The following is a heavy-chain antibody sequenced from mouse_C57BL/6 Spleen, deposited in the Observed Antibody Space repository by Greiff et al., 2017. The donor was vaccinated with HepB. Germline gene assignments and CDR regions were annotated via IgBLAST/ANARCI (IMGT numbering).Heavy chain of an antibody. CDR2: IYPGDGDT. CDR3: ARFGAQGYYFDY. J-gene: IGHJ2*01. Sequence: QVQLQQSGPELVKPGASVKISCKASGYAFSSSWMNWVKQRPGKGLEWIGRIYPGDGDTNYNGKFKGKATLTADKSSSTAYMQLSSLTSEDSAVYFCARFGAQGYYFDYWGQGTTLTVSS. V-gene: IGHV1-82*01. CDR1: GYAFSSSW. D-gene: IGHD3-2*02.